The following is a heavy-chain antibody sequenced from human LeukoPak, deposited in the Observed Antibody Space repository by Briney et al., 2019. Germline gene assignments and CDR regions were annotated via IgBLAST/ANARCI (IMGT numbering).Heavy chain of an antibody. J-gene: IGHJ4*02. CDR2: IYSGDNT. CDR1: GFAVSSNY. V-gene: IGHV3-53*01. Sequence: GGSLRLSCAASGFAVSSNYMSWVRQAPGKGLEWVSVIYSGDNTYYSDSVKGRFTISRDNSKNTLYLQMNSLRAEDTAVYYCAREGGIAARPMDYWGQGTLVTVSS. CDR3: AREGGIAARPMDY. D-gene: IGHD6-6*01.